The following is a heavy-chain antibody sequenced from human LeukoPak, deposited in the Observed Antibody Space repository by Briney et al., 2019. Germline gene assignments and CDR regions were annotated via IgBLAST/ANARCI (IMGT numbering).Heavy chain of an antibody. V-gene: IGHV4-39*01. CDR2: VYYDGTS. CDR3: VRHISTNTGYFDS. J-gene: IGHJ4*02. D-gene: IGHD5-24*01. Sequence: PSETLSLTCTVSGGSINSHSYYWGWIRQPPGKGLEWIGSVYYDGTSYSNPSHKSRAAVFVDTSRDQFSLDLSSVTAADTALYYCVRHISTNTGYFDSCGPGILVSVSS. CDR1: GGSINSHSYY.